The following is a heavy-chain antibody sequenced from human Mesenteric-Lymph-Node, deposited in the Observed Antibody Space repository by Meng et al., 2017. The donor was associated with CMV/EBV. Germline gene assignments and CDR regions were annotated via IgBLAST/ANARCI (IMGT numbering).Heavy chain of an antibody. CDR2: IHSGTSST. V-gene: IGHV3-23*03. Sequence: SGFTFSSYAMSCVRQAPGKGLEWVSTIHSGTSSTYYVDSVKGRFTISRDDSKNTLYLQMNSLRAEDTAVYFCAKDPNGAFLAPFPLWGVGVKVTVSS. D-gene: IGHD3-3*02. CDR1: GFTFSSYA. CDR3: AKDPNGAFLAPFPL. J-gene: IGHJ6*04.